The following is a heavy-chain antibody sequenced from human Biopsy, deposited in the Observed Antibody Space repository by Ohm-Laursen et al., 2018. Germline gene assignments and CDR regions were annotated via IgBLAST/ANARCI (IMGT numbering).Heavy chain of an antibody. V-gene: IGHV2-70*11. CDR3: ARTPIAIFSAGLVYRHRRHLQGMDV. CDR2: LFWGDHT. Sequence: TQTLTLTSDFSGLSLSARGMWVSWIRQPPGKALECLARLFWGDHTDYSVSLKDRLTISNATSENQVVMTITNTDPADTGTYFCARTPIAIFSAGLVYRHRRHLQGMDVWGQGTAVTVS. D-gene: IGHD6-13*01. J-gene: IGHJ6*02. CDR1: GLSLSARGMW.